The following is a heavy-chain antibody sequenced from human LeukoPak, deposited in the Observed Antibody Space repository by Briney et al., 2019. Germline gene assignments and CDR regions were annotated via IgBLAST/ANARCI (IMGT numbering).Heavy chain of an antibody. J-gene: IGHJ4*02. CDR1: GFTFSSYS. D-gene: IGHD3-3*01. CDR3: ARGPITIFGVVMTPAYYFDY. V-gene: IGHV3-21*01. CDR2: ISSSSSYI. Sequence: PGGSLRLSCAASGFTFSSYSMNWVRQAPGKGLEWVSSISSSSSYIYYADSVKGRFTISRDNAKNSPYLQMNSLRAEDTAVYYCARGPITIFGVVMTPAYYFDYWGQGTLVTVSS.